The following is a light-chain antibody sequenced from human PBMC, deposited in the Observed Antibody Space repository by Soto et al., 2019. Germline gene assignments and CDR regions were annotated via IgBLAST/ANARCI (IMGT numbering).Light chain of an antibody. CDR2: DVS. CDR3: SSYTSSSTNV. J-gene: IGLJ1*01. Sequence: QSVLTQPASVSGSPGQSITISCTGTSSDVGGYNYVSWYQQHPGKAPNLMIYDVSNRPSGVSNRFSGSKSGNTASLTISGLQAEDEADYYCSSYTSSSTNVFGTGTKVTLL. V-gene: IGLV2-14*01. CDR1: SSDVGGYNY.